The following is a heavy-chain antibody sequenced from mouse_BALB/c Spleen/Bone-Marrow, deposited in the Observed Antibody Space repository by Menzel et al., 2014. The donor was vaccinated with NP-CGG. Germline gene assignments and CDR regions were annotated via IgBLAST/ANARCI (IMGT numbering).Heavy chain of an antibody. Sequence: EVQGVESGGGLVQPGGSRKLSCAASGFTFSSFAMHWIRQAPEKGLEWVAFISSGGNIIHYADTVKGRFTISRDNPKNTLFLQMTSLRSVDTAMYYCGRGDYWGQGTTLTVSS. J-gene: IGHJ2*01. CDR3: GRGDY. V-gene: IGHV5-17*02. CDR1: GFTFSSFA. CDR2: ISSGGNII.